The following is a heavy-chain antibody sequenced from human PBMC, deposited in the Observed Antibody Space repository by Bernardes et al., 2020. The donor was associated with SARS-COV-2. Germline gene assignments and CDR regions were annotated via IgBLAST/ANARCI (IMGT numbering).Heavy chain of an antibody. J-gene: IGHJ4*02. CDR2: LYWDDDK. D-gene: IGHD6-6*01. V-gene: IGHV2-5*02. CDR1: GFSLSATGVA. Sequence: SGSTLLKPTHTLTLTCPFSGFSLSATGVALGWFRQPPGKALEWLALLYWDDDKRYSPSLKTRLTITKDTSKNQVVLIMTNMDPVDTATYYCAHQKTYITSSFDYWGQGTLVTVSS. CDR3: AHQKTYITSSFDY.